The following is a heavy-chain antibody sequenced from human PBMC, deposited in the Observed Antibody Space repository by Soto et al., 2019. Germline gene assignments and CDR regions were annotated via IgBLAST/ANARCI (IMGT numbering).Heavy chain of an antibody. CDR1: GYTLTEIS. V-gene: IGHV1-24*01. Sequence: ASVKVSCKVSGYTLTEISIHWVRQAAGKGLEWMGGFDPEDGETIYAQKFQGRVTMTEDTSTDTAYMELSSLRSEDTAVYYCATDFYYDSSGPGYFDYWGQGTLVTVSS. J-gene: IGHJ4*02. D-gene: IGHD3-22*01. CDR2: FDPEDGET. CDR3: ATDFYYDSSGPGYFDY.